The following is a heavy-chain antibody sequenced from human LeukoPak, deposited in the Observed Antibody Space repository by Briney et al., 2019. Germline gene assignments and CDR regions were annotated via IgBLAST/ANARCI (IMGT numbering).Heavy chain of an antibody. V-gene: IGHV3-30*02. CDR2: IQYDGSNK. J-gene: IGHJ4*02. CDR3: AKDRDYYVSGTYYKFHY. D-gene: IGHD3-10*01. CDR1: GFTFNSYG. Sequence: PGGSLRLSCAASGFTFNSYGMHWVRQAPGKGLEWVAFIQYDGSNKYYADSVKGRFTISRDNSKNTLYLQMNSLRAGDTAVYYCAKDRDYYVSGTYYKFHYWGQGTLVTVSS.